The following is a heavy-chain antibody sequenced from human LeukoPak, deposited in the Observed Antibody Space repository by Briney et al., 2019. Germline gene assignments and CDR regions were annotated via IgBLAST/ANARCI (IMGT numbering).Heavy chain of an antibody. CDR3: ARAPTSDNSDYYFDY. D-gene: IGHD3-10*01. Sequence: SVKVSCKASGYTFTSYGISWVRQAPGQGLEWMGRIIPILGIANYAQKFQGRVTITADKSTSTAYMELSSLTSEDTAVYYCARAPTSDNSDYYFDYWGQGTLVTVSS. J-gene: IGHJ4*02. CDR1: GYTFTSYG. V-gene: IGHV1-69*04. CDR2: IIPILGIA.